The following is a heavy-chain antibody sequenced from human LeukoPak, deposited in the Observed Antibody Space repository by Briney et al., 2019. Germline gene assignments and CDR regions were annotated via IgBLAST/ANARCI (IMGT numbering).Heavy chain of an antibody. CDR2: ISGRGGST. Sequence: GGSLRLSCVASGFTLSSYAMSSVRPTLGKGLEWVSAISGRGGSTYYADSVKGRLTISRDNSKNALYLQMNSLRAEGTAVYYCAKRRAAAGLIDYWGQGTLVTVSS. CDR3: AKRRAAAGLIDY. D-gene: IGHD6-13*01. CDR1: GFTLSSYA. J-gene: IGHJ4*02. V-gene: IGHV3-23*01.